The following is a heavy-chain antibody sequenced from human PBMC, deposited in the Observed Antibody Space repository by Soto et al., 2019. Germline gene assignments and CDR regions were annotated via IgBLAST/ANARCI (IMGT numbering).Heavy chain of an antibody. CDR2: ISWNSGSI. J-gene: IGHJ4*02. D-gene: IGHD3-10*01. CDR1: GFTFDDYA. CDR3: AKDIARLGVRGVTAVL. V-gene: IGHV3-9*01. Sequence: PGGSLRLSCAASGFTFDDYAMHWVRQAPGKGLEWVSGISWNSGSIGYADSVKGRFTISRDNAKNSLYLQMNSLRAEDTALYYCAKDIARLGVRGVTAVLWGQGTLVTVSS.